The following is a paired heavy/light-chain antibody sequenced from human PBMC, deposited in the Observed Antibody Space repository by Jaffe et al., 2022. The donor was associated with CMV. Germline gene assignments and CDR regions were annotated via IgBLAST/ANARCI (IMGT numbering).Heavy chain of an antibody. D-gene: IGHD2-2*01. CDR1: GGSFSGYY. V-gene: IGHV4-34*01. J-gene: IGHJ3*01. CDR3: ARGRPALIL. Sequence: QVQLQQWGTGLLKPSETLSLTCAVYGGSFSGYYWSWIRQPPGKGLEWIGVITDSGSTNYNPSLKSRVSLSGDTSKNHFSLKLTSVTAADTAVYYCARGRPALILWGQGTVVTVSS. CDR2: ITDSGST.
Light chain of an antibody. Sequence: SYVLTQPPSVSVAPGKTARITCGGDNIGDKSVHWYQQEPGQAPVLVIYYDSDRPSGIPERFSGSNSGNTATLTISRVEAGDEADYYCQVWDHSSDSHAIFGGGTKLTVL. CDR2: YDS. CDR1: NIGDKS. V-gene: IGLV3-21*04. J-gene: IGLJ2*01. CDR3: QVWDHSSDSHAI.